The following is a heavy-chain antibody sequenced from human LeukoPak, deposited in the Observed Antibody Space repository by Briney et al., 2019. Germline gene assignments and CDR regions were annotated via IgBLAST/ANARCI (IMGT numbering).Heavy chain of an antibody. CDR3: ARDDGGDFNDAFDL. CDR1: GFTFSDYY. CDR2: ISSSGSTI. D-gene: IGHD2-21*02. J-gene: IGHJ3*01. Sequence: GGSLRLSCAASGFTFSDYYMSWIRQAPGKGLGWVSYISSSGSTIYYADSVKGRFTISRDNADNSVSLQMNNLGAEDTALYYCARDDGGDFNDAFDLWGQGTMVTVSS. V-gene: IGHV3-11*04.